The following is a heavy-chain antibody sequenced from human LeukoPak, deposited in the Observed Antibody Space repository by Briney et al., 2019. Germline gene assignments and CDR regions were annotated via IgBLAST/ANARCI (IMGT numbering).Heavy chain of an antibody. V-gene: IGHV1-24*01. D-gene: IGHD6-13*01. CDR1: GYTLTGYY. CDR3: ATDGELQLVRDLLSY. Sequence: GASVKVSCKASGYTLTGYYMHWVRQAPGPGLEWMGGFDPEDGETIYAQKFQGRVTMTEDTSTDTAYMELSSLRSEDTAVYYCATDGELQLVRDLLSYWGQGTLVTVSS. CDR2: FDPEDGET. J-gene: IGHJ4*02.